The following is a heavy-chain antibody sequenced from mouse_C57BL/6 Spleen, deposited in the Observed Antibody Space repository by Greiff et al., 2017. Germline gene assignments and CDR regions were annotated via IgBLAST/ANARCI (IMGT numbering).Heavy chain of an antibody. D-gene: IGHD1-1*01. CDR3: ARGDGSSYHSFAY. CDR1: GYTFTSYW. V-gene: IGHV1-55*01. Sequence: VKLQQPGAELVKPGASVKMSCKASGYTFTSYWITWVKQRPGQGLEWIGDIYPGSGSTNYNEKFKSKATLTVDTSSSTAYMQLSSLTSEDSAVYYCARGDGSSYHSFAYWGQGTLVTVSA. J-gene: IGHJ3*01. CDR2: IYPGSGST.